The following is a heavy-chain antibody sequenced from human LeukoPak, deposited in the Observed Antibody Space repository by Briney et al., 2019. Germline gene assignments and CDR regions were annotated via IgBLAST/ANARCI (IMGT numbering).Heavy chain of an antibody. V-gene: IGHV3-30-3*01. CDR1: GGTFSSYA. D-gene: IGHD6-19*01. J-gene: IGHJ4*02. CDR2: ISYDGSNK. Sequence: SCKASGGTFSSYAMHWVRQAPGKGLEWVAVISYDGSNKYYADSVKGRFTISRDNSKNTLYLQMNSLRAEDTAVYYCAREQWLVLDYWGQGTLVTVSS. CDR3: AREQWLVLDY.